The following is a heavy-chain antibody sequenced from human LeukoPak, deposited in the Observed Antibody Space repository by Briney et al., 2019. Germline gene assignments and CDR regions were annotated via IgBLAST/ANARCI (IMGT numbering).Heavy chain of an antibody. V-gene: IGHV3-23*01. CDR1: GFTFSSYA. J-gene: IGHJ4*02. Sequence: GGSLRLSCAASGFTFSSYAMSWVRQAPGKGLEGVSAISGSGGSTYYADSVKGRFTISRDNSKNTLYLQMNSLRAEDTALYYCAKDAGSSDDSSLFDYWGQGPLVTVSS. CDR3: AKDAGSSDDSSLFDY. CDR2: ISGSGGST. D-gene: IGHD3-22*01.